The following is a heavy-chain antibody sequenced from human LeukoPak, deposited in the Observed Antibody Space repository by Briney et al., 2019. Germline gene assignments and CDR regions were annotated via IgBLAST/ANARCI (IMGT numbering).Heavy chain of an antibody. CDR2: IIPIFGIA. Sequence: SVKVSCKASGGTFSSYAISWVRQAPGQGLEWMGRIIPIFGIANYAQKFQGRVTITADKSTSTAYMEVSSLRSEDTAVYYCPRVDSHTDPWGQGTLVTVSS. CDR1: GGTFSSYA. V-gene: IGHV1-69*04. J-gene: IGHJ5*02. D-gene: IGHD2-21*01. CDR3: PRVDSHTDP.